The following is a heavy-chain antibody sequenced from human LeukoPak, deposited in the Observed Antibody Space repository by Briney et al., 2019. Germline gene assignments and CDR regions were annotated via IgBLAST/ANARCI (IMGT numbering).Heavy chain of an antibody. CDR1: GGSISSYY. CDR3: ARETGYCSSTSCPQFFDY. Sequence: PSETLSLTCTVSGGSISSYYWSWIRQPAGKGLEWIGRIYTSGSTNYNPSLKSRVTMSVDTSKNQFSLKLSSVTAADTAVYYCARETGYCSSTSCPQFFDYWGQGTLVTVSS. D-gene: IGHD2-2*01. CDR2: IYTSGST. J-gene: IGHJ4*02. V-gene: IGHV4-4*07.